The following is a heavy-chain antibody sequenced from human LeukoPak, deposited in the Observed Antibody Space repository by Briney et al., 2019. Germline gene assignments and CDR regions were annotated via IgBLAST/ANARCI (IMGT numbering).Heavy chain of an antibody. CDR1: GYRFTSYW. D-gene: IGHD2-8*01. V-gene: IGHV5-51*01. CDR3: ARLGVLYYFDY. Sequence: GESLKISCKASGYRFTSYWIGWVRQMPGKGLEWMGIISPVDSDTRYSPSFQSQVTISADKSITTAYLQWSSLKASDTAVYYCARLGVLYYFDYWGQGTLVTVSS. J-gene: IGHJ4*02. CDR2: ISPVDSDT.